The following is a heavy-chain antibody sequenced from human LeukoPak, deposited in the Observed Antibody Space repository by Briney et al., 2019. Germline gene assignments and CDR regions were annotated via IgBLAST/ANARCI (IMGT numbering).Heavy chain of an antibody. CDR3: ATSASLDY. CDR2: ISSSGSTI. J-gene: IGHJ4*02. V-gene: IGHV3-48*03. Sequence: LSCXASGFTFSSYEMNWVRQAPGKGLEWVSYISSSGSTIYYADSVKGRFTISRDNAKNSLYLQMNSLRAEDTAVYYCATSASLDYWGQGTLVTVSS. CDR1: GFTFSSYE. D-gene: IGHD2-15*01.